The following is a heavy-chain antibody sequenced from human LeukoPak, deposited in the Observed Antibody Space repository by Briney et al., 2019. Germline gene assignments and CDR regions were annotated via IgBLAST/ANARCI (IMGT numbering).Heavy chain of an antibody. CDR3: ARDWDCSSTSCYQSDY. Sequence: PGGSLRLSCAASGFTFGSYSMNWVRQAPGKGLEWVSSISSSSSYIYYADSVKGRFTISRDNAKNSLYLQMNSLRAEDTAVYYCARDWDCSSTSCYQSDYWGQGTLVTVSS. V-gene: IGHV3-21*01. CDR2: ISSSSSYI. CDR1: GFTFGSYS. D-gene: IGHD2-2*01. J-gene: IGHJ4*02.